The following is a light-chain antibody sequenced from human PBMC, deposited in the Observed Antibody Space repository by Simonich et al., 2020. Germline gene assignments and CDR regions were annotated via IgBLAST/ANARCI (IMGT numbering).Light chain of an antibody. CDR3: GTWDSSLSAGV. CDR1: SSNIGNNY. CDR2: ENN. Sequence: QSVLTQPPSVSAAPGQKVTISCSGSSSNIGNNYVSWYQQLPGTAPKLLIDENNKGPSGIPDRFSGSKSGTSATLGITGLQTGDEADYYCGTWDSSLSAGVFGGGTKLTVL. J-gene: IGLJ2*01. V-gene: IGLV1-51*01.